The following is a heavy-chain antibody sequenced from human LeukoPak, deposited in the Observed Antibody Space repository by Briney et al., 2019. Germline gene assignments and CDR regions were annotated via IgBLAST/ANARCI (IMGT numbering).Heavy chain of an antibody. CDR3: ARDLSSVYATNWFDP. V-gene: IGHV3-21*01. D-gene: IGHD2-8*01. CDR2: ISSSSSHI. CDR1: GFTFSNYS. Sequence: GGSLRLSCAASGFTFSNYSMNWVRQAPGKGLEWVSSISSSSSHIYYADSVKGRFAISRDNAKNSLYLQMNSLRAEDTAVYYCARDLSSVYATNWFDPWGQGTLVTVSS. J-gene: IGHJ5*02.